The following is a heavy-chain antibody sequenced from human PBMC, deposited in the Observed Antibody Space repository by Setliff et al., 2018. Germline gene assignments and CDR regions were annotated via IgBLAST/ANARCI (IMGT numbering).Heavy chain of an antibody. J-gene: IGHJ3*02. CDR3: TRRPRGRAAFDI. CDR2: IYSSGTT. Sequence: SETLSLTCTVSGGSISTSSHHWVWIRQSPGKGLEWIGTIYSSGTTYYNLSLKSRVTISLDTSKSQFSLNLGSVTAADTAAYYCTRRPRGRAAFDIWGQGTMVTVS. D-gene: IGHD3-10*01. CDR1: GGSISTSSHH. V-gene: IGHV4-39*01.